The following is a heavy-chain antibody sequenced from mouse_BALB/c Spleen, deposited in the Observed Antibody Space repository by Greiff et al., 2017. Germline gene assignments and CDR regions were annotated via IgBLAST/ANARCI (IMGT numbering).Heavy chain of an antibody. V-gene: IGHV5-9*03. Sequence: EVQGVESGGGLVKPGGSLKLSCAASGFTFSSYTMSWVRQTPEKRLEWVATISSGGGNTYYPDSVKGRFTISRDNAKNNLYLQMSSLRSEDTALYYGARYYYGSSYWYFDVWGAGTTVTVSS. CDR3: ARYYYGSSYWYFDV. CDR1: GFTFSSYT. D-gene: IGHD1-1*01. CDR2: ISSGGGNT. J-gene: IGHJ1*01.